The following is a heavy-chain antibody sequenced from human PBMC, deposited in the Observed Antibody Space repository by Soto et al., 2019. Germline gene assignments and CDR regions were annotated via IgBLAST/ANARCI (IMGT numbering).Heavy chain of an antibody. D-gene: IGHD2-21*01. V-gene: IGHV1-69*08. J-gene: IGHJ6*03. Sequence: QVQLVQSGAEVKKPGSSVKVSCEASGGRFTSYIFTWVRQAPGQGLEWMGRSIPIQGTADYALKFQDRVTMTAEKSTNTDHMEMRSLRPDDTAVYYCAKSLVFVDHGYMDVWGKGTTVTVSS. CDR2: SIPIQGTA. CDR3: AKSLVFVDHGYMDV. CDR1: GGRFTSYI.